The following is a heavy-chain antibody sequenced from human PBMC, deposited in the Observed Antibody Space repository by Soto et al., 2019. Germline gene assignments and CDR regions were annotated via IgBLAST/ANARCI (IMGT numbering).Heavy chain of an antibody. V-gene: IGHV3-74*01. CDR2: TDSDGTFT. J-gene: IGHJ4*02. CDR3: AKVSSSWYAGFFDL. D-gene: IGHD6-13*01. CDR1: GSTFSTYW. Sequence: GGSLRLSCGASGSTFSTYWMHWVRQTPGEGLVWVSHTDSDGTFTTYADSVKGRFTISRDNSKNTLYLQIHTLRAEDTAVYYCAKVSSSWYAGFFDLWGQGTLVTVSS.